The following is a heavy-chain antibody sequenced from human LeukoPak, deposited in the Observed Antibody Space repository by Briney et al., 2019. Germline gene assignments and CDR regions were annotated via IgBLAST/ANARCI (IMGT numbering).Heavy chain of an antibody. CDR1: GFTFNNYW. CDR2: IREDGSEK. CDR3: AKDSEYYDSSGHDY. V-gene: IGHV3-7*03. D-gene: IGHD3-22*01. J-gene: IGHJ4*02. Sequence: GGSLRLSCSASGFTFNNYWMNWVRQAPGKGLEWVANIREDGSEKHYVDSVKGRFTISRDNSKNTLYLQMNSLRAEDTAVYYCAKDSEYYDSSGHDYWGQGTLVTVSS.